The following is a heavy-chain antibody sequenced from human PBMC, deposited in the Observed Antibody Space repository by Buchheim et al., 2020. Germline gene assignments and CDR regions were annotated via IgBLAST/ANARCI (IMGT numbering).Heavy chain of an antibody. CDR3: ARASGGGEWEPYLDY. Sequence: QVQLVESGGGVVQPGRSLRLSCAASGFTFSSYGTHWVRQAPGKGLEWVAVIWYDGSNKYYADSVKGRFTISRDNSKNTLYLQMNSLRAEDTAVYYCARASGGGEWEPYLDYWGQGTL. J-gene: IGHJ4*02. CDR2: IWYDGSNK. V-gene: IGHV3-33*01. CDR1: GFTFSSYG. D-gene: IGHD1-26*01.